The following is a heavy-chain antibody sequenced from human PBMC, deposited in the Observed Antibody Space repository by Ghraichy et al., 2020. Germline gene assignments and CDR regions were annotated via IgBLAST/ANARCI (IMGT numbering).Heavy chain of an antibody. CDR3: ARDRVGPISFDY. CDR2: IYYSGST. Sequence: ESLNISCTVSGGSISTYYWSWIRQPPGKGLEWIGYIYYSGSTNYNPSLKSRVTISVDTSKNQFSLKLSSVTAADTAVYYCARDRVGPISFDYWGQGTLVTVSS. J-gene: IGHJ4*02. CDR1: GGSISTYY. V-gene: IGHV4-59*01. D-gene: IGHD1-26*01.